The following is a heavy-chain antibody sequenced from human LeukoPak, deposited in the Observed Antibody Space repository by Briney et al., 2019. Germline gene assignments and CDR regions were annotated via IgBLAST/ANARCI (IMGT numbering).Heavy chain of an antibody. V-gene: IGHV3-21*01. Sequence: GGSLRLSCAASGITFSSYSMNWVRQAPGKGLEWVSSISSSSSYIYYADSVKGRFTISRDNAKNSLYLQMNSLRAEDTAVYYCARTNWGNYYFDYWGQGTLVTVSS. CDR1: GITFSSYS. CDR2: ISSSSSYI. J-gene: IGHJ4*02. CDR3: ARTNWGNYYFDY. D-gene: IGHD7-27*01.